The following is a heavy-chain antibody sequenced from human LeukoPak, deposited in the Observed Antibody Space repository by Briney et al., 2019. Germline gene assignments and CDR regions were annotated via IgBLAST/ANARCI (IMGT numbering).Heavy chain of an antibody. Sequence: GGSLRLSCAASGFTFDDYAMHRVRQAPGKGLEWVSGISWNSGSIGYADSVKGRFTISRDNAKNSLYLQMNSLRAEDTALYYCAKDIATGNRLYYFDYWGQGTLVTVSS. CDR1: GFTFDDYA. J-gene: IGHJ4*02. CDR3: AKDIATGNRLYYFDY. D-gene: IGHD1-14*01. V-gene: IGHV3-9*01. CDR2: ISWNSGSI.